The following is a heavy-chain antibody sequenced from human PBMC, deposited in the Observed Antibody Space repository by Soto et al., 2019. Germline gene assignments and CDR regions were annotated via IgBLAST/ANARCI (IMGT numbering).Heavy chain of an antibody. D-gene: IGHD2-2*01. Sequence: EVQLLDSGGGLVQPGGSLRLSCEASGFTFSKYAMSWVRQAPGKGLEWVSTISGNGGSTYYADSVKGRFTISRDNSKNMLFLQINSLRDDDSAVYYCAKRPASISTFDYWGQGTPVTVSS. CDR2: ISGNGGST. V-gene: IGHV3-23*01. J-gene: IGHJ4*02. CDR3: AKRPASISTFDY. CDR1: GFTFSKYA.